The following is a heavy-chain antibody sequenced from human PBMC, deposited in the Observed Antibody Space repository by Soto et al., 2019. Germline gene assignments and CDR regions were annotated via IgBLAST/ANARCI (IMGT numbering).Heavy chain of an antibody. V-gene: IGHV4-59*01. CDR3: ARGTAPDFWSGYPPDAFDI. Sequence: SENLSLTCTISGGSISSYYWSWMRQPPGKGLEWIGYIYYSGSTNYNPSLKSRVTISVDTSKNQFSLKLSSVTAADTAVYYCARGTAPDFWSGYPPDAFDIWGQGTMVTVS. CDR2: IYYSGST. CDR1: GGSISSYY. J-gene: IGHJ3*02. D-gene: IGHD3-3*01.